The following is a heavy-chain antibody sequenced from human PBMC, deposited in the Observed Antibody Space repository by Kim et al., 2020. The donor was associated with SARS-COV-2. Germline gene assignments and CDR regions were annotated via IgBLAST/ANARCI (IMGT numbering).Heavy chain of an antibody. Sequence: GGSLRLSCAASGFTFSSYDMHWVRQATGKGLEWVSAIGTAGDTYYPGSVKGRFTISRENAKNSLCLQMNSLRAGDTAVYYCARAGGLTRYGKYYYYGMDVWGQGTTVTVSS. CDR3: ARAGGLTRYGKYYYYGMDV. D-gene: IGHD3-16*01. J-gene: IGHJ6*02. CDR2: IGTAGDT. V-gene: IGHV3-13*01. CDR1: GFTFSSYD.